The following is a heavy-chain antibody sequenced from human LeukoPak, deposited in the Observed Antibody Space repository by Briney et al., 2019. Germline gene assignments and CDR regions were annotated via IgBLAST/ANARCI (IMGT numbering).Heavy chain of an antibody. V-gene: IGHV3-30*02. Sequence: PGGSLRLSCAASGFTFTSYGMHWVRQAPGKGLEWVAFIRYDGSNKYYADSVKGRFTISRDNSKNTLYLQMNSLRAEDTAVYYCAKDSRFFGAPGDYWGQGTLVTVSS. D-gene: IGHD3-3*01. CDR2: IRYDGSNK. J-gene: IGHJ4*02. CDR1: GFTFTSYG. CDR3: AKDSRFFGAPGDY.